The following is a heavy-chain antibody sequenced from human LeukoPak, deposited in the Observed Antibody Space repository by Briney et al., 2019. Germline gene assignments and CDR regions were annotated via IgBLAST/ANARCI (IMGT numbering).Heavy chain of an antibody. J-gene: IGHJ4*02. CDR2: IYHSGGGGT. Sequence: SETLSLTCAVSGGSISSSNWWIWLRQPPGKGLEWIGEIYHSGGGGTNYNPSLKSRVTISVDTSKNQFSLKLSSVTAADTAVYYCARLPHSSSWLASFDYWGQGTLVTVSS. CDR3: ARLPHSSSWLASFDY. CDR1: GGSISSSNW. D-gene: IGHD6-13*01. V-gene: IGHV4-4*02.